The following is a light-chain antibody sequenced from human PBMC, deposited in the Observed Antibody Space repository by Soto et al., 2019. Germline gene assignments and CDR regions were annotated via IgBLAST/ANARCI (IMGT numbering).Light chain of an antibody. CDR3: QQYNSYSWT. J-gene: IGKJ1*01. CDR2: GAS. Sequence: EIVLTQSPGTLSVSPGERATVSCRASQTVSSGFLAWYQQKVGQAPRLLIYGASTRATGIPDRFSGSGSGTDFTLTIDRLEPEDFATYYCQQYNSYSWTFGQGTKVDNK. CDR1: QTVSSGF. V-gene: IGKV3-20*01.